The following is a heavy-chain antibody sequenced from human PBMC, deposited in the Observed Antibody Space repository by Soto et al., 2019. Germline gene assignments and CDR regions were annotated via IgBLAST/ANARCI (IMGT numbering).Heavy chain of an antibody. CDR2: ISSSSSYI. V-gene: IGHV3-21*01. Sequence: VGSLRLSCAASGFTFSSYSMNWVRQAPGKGLEWVSSISSSSSYIYYADSVKGRFTISRDNAKNSLYLQMNSLRAEDTAVYYCARDTSDYDFWSGYEHYYYYYMDVWGKGTTVTVSS. J-gene: IGHJ6*03. D-gene: IGHD3-3*01. CDR1: GFTFSSYS. CDR3: ARDTSDYDFWSGYEHYYYYYMDV.